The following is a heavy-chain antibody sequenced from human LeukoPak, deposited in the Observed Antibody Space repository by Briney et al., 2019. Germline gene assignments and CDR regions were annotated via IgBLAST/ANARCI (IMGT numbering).Heavy chain of an antibody. J-gene: IGHJ6*03. Sequence: SETLSLTCTVSGGSISSSKYYWGWIRQPPGKGLEWIGSIYYSGSAYYNPSLKSRVTISLDTSKSQFSLRLSSVTAADTAVYYCARTGGSLYFYYYMDVWGKGTTVTVSS. CDR2: IYYSGSA. D-gene: IGHD1-26*01. V-gene: IGHV4-39*07. CDR3: ARTGGSLYFYYYMDV. CDR1: GGSISSSKYY.